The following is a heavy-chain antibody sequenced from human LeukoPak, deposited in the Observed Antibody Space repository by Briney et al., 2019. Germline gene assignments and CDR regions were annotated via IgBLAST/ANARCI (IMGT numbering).Heavy chain of an antibody. Sequence: SQTLSLTCTVSGGSISSGGYYWSWIRQHPGQGLEWIGYIYCSGSTYYNPSLKSRVTISVDTSKNQFSLKLSSVTAADTAVYYCARGGTGTTVDYWGQGTLVTVSS. CDR3: ARGGTGTTVDY. V-gene: IGHV4-31*03. CDR1: GGSISSGGYY. D-gene: IGHD1-7*01. CDR2: IYCSGST. J-gene: IGHJ4*02.